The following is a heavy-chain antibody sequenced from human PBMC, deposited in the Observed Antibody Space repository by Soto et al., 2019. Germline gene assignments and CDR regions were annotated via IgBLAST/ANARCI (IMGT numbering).Heavy chain of an antibody. V-gene: IGHV3-30*18. CDR3: VKEDGNSFFDY. Sequence: QVQLVESGGGVIQPGRSLRLACAASGFTFSSRGMHWVRQAPGKGLEWVAIISHDANNKFYADSVKGRFTISRDNSKNTLYLEMNSLRAEDTAVYYCVKEDGNSFFDYWGQGTLVTVSA. CDR1: GFTFSSRG. D-gene: IGHD1-1*01. J-gene: IGHJ4*02. CDR2: ISHDANNK.